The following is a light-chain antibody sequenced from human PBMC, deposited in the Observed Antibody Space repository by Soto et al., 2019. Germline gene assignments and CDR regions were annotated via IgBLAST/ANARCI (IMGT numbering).Light chain of an antibody. CDR3: AAWDGSLNTYV. V-gene: IGLV1-44*01. CDR2: SNN. Sequence: QSVLTQPPSASGTPGQRVTISCSGSSSNIGSNPVNWYQHLPGTAPKLLIYSNNQRPSGVPDRFSGSKSGTSASLAVSGLQSDDEADYYCAAWDGSLNTYVFGIGTKVTVL. J-gene: IGLJ1*01. CDR1: SSNIGSNP.